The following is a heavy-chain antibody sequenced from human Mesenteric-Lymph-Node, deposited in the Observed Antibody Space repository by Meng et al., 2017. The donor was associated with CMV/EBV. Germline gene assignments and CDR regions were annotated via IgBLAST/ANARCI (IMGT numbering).Heavy chain of an antibody. CDR1: GFTFSNYA. V-gene: IGHV3-23*01. Sequence: GGSLRLSCAASGFTFSNYAMTWVRQAPGKGLEWVSSISGSDGSTYYADSVKGRFTISRDNSKNTVYLQTNSLRAEDTAVYYCAKGRGFWTGYETSYWGQGTLVTVSS. CDR2: ISGSDGST. D-gene: IGHD3/OR15-3a*01. CDR3: AKGRGFWTGYETSY. J-gene: IGHJ4*02.